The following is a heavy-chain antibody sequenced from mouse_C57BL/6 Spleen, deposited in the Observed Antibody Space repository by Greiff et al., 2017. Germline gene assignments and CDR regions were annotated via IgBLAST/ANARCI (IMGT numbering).Heavy chain of an antibody. D-gene: IGHD1-1*01. Sequence: QVQLQQPGAELVRPGSSVKLSCKASGYTFTSYWMHWVKQRPIQGLEWIGNIDPSDSETHYNQKFKDKATLTVDKSSSTAYMQLSSLTSEDSAVYSCASDGSSPYYAMDYWGQGTSVTVSS. V-gene: IGHV1-52*01. CDR3: ASDGSSPYYAMDY. J-gene: IGHJ4*01. CDR2: IDPSDSET. CDR1: GYTFTSYW.